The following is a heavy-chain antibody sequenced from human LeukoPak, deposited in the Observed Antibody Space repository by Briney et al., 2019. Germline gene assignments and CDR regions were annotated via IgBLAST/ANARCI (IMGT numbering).Heavy chain of an antibody. CDR3: AGGYSYGPDAFDI. CDR2: VDPEDGET. V-gene: IGHV1-69-2*01. Sequence: GASVKISCKASGYTFTDYYMHWVQQAPGKGLEWMGRVDPEDGETIYAEKFQSRVTITADTSTDTAYMELSSLRSEDTAVYYCAGGYSYGPDAFDIWGQGTMVTVSS. J-gene: IGHJ3*02. CDR1: GYTFTDYY. D-gene: IGHD5-18*01.